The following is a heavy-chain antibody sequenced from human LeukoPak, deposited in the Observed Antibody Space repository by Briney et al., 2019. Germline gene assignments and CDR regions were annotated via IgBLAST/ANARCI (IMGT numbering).Heavy chain of an antibody. V-gene: IGHV4-59*08. CDR2: IYYSGST. Sequence: PSETLSLTCTVSGGSISSYYWSWIRQPPGKGREWIGYIYYSGSTNYNASLESRVTISGDTSKNQFSLKLGSVTAADTAVYYCARVLVYCSSTSCRKNKYYYGMDVWGQGTTVTVSS. J-gene: IGHJ6*02. CDR1: GGSISSYY. CDR3: ARVLVYCSSTSCRKNKYYYGMDV. D-gene: IGHD2-2*01.